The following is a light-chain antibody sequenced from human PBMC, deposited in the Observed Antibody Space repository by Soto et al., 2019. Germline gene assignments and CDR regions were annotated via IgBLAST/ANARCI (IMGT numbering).Light chain of an antibody. CDR2: YDD. V-gene: IGLV1-36*01. Sequence: QSVLTQPPSVSETPSQRVTISCSGSNSNIGNNAVNWYQQLPGKAPKLLIYYDDLLPSGVSDRFSGSKSGTSASLAISGLQSEDEADYFCAAWDDSLNGVVFGGGTKLTVL. J-gene: IGLJ3*02. CDR3: AAWDDSLNGVV. CDR1: NSNIGNNA.